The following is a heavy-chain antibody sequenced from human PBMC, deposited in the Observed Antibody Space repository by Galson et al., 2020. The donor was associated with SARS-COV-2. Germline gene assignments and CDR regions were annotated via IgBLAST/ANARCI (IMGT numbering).Heavy chain of an antibody. CDR2: INTNTGNP. CDR1: GYTFTSYA. Sequence: ASVKVSCKASGYTFTSYAMHWVRQAPGHGLEWMGWINTNTGNPTYAQGFTGRFVFSLDTSVSTAYLQISSLKAEDTAVYYCARAQGGTMVTYYYYGMDVWRQVTTVTVSS. V-gene: IGHV7-4-1*02. D-gene: IGHD3-10*01. CDR3: ARAQGGTMVTYYYYGMDV. J-gene: IGHJ6*02.